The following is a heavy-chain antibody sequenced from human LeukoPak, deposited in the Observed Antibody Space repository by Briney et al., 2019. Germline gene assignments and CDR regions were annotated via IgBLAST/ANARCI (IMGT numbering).Heavy chain of an antibody. D-gene: IGHD6-13*01. CDR3: ARALPSSLYYFDS. V-gene: IGHV3-30-3*01. J-gene: IGHJ4*02. CDR2: ISYDGSNQ. Sequence: PGRSLRLSCAASGFTFNNYAIHWVRQAPGKGLEWVAVISYDGSNQYYAGSVKGRFTISRDNSKNTLYLQMNSLRAEDTAVYYCARALPSSLYYFDSWGQGTLVTVSS. CDR1: GFTFNNYA.